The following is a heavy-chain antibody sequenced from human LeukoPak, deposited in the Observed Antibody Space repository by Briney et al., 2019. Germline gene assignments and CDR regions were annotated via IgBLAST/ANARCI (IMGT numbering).Heavy chain of an antibody. V-gene: IGHV3-74*01. CDR1: GFTFSSSW. CDR3: ARELGGDRDY. Sequence: GGSLRLSCAASGFTFSSSWMHWVRQAPGKGLIWVSHIDTDGSTTAYADSVKGRFTNSRDNAKNTLYLQMDSLRAEDTAVYYCARELGGDRDYWGQGTLVIVSS. J-gene: IGHJ4*02. D-gene: IGHD2-21*02. CDR2: IDTDGSTT.